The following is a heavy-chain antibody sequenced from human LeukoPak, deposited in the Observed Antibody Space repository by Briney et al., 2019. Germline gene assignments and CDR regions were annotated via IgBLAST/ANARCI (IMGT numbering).Heavy chain of an antibody. CDR3: ARRRKSHLNWFDP. J-gene: IGHJ5*02. V-gene: IGHV1-8*03. CDR1: GYTFTSYD. Sequence: ASVKVSCKASGYTFTSYDINWVRQATAQGLEWMGWMNPNSGNTGYAQKFQGRVTITRNTSISTAYMELSSLRSEDTAVYYCARRRKSHLNWFDPWGQGTLVTVSS. CDR2: MNPNSGNT.